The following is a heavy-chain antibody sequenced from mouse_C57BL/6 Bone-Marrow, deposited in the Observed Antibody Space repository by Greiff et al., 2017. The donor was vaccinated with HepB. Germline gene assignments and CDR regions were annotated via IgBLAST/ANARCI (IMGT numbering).Heavy chain of an antibody. CDR3: AREPGFAY. CDR2: ISSGSSTI. J-gene: IGHJ3*01. CDR1: GFTFSDYG. V-gene: IGHV5-17*01. Sequence: EVKLMESGGGLVKPGGSLKLSCAASGFTFSDYGMHWVRQAPEKGLEWVAYISSGSSTIYYADTVKGRFTISRDNAKNTLFLQMTSLRSEDTAMYYCAREPGFAYWGQGTLVTVSA.